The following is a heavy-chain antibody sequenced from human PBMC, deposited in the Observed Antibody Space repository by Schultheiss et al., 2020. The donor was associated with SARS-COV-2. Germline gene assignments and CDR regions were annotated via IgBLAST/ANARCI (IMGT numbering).Heavy chain of an antibody. Sequence: SETLSLNCTVSGGSISSGGYYWSWIRQHPGKGLEWIGYIYYSGSTYYNPSLKSLVTISVDTSKNQFSLKLSSVTAADTAVYYCARAPRINMITFGGVIVKGEAFDIWGQGTMVTVSS. CDR3: ARAPRINMITFGGVIVKGEAFDI. J-gene: IGHJ3*02. CDR2: IYYSGST. CDR1: GGSISSGGYY. D-gene: IGHD3-16*02. V-gene: IGHV4-31*01.